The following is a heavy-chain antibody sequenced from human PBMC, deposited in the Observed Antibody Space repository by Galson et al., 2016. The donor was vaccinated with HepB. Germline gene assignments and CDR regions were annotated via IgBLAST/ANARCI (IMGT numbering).Heavy chain of an antibody. Sequence: SLRLSCAASGITFDDYAMHWVRQVPGKGLEWVSHISWNGDNTGYADSVKGRFTITRDNAKNSLYLQMNSLRPEDSALYYCAGSCSSTRFYMSRYLYAMGVWGQGTTVTVSS. D-gene: IGHD2-2*02. CDR2: ISWNGDNT. V-gene: IGHV3-9*01. J-gene: IGHJ6*02. CDR3: AGSCSSTRFYMSRYLYAMGV. CDR1: GITFDDYA.